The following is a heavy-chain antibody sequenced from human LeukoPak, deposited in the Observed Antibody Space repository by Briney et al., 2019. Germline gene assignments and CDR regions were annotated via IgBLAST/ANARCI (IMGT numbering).Heavy chain of an antibody. D-gene: IGHD3-3*01. CDR2: ISHSGST. CDR1: GGSFSAYY. Sequence: SETLSLTCAVYGGSFSAYYWSWIRQPPGMGLEWIGEISHSGSTNYNPSLKSRVTISVDTSKNHFSLKLSSVTAADTAVYYCARGRYDFWSGHNWFDPWGQGTLVTVSS. J-gene: IGHJ5*02. CDR3: ARGRYDFWSGHNWFDP. V-gene: IGHV4-34*01.